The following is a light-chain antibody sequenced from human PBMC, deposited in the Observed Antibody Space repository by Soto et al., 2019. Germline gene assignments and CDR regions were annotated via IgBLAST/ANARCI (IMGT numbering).Light chain of an antibody. Sequence: EIVLTQSPGTLSLSPGERATLSCRASQSVSSSYLAWYQQKPGQAPRLLIYGASSMATGIPDSFSGSGSGTDFTFTIGSLEPEDCAVYYCQQDDSCPLTFGGGTKVEIK. CDR3: QQDDSCPLT. J-gene: IGKJ4*01. CDR1: QSVSSSY. CDR2: GAS. V-gene: IGKV3-20*01.